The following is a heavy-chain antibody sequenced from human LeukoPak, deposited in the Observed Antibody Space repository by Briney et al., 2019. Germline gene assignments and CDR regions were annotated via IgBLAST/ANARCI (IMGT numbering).Heavy chain of an antibody. CDR2: IYYSGST. J-gene: IGHJ4*02. Sequence: SETLSLTCTVSGGSISSYYWSWIRQPPGKGLEWIGYIYYSGSTYYNPSLKSRVTISVDTSKNQFSLKLSSVTAADTAVYYCARDVVGATSPPKYDYWGQGTLVTVSS. V-gene: IGHV4-59*12. D-gene: IGHD1-26*01. CDR3: ARDVVGATSPPKYDY. CDR1: GGSISSYY.